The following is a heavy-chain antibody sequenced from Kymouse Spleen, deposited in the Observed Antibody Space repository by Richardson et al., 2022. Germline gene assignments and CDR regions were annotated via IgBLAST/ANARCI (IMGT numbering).Heavy chain of an antibody. J-gene: IGHJ5*02. Sequence: QVQLVESGGGVVQPGRSLRLSCAASGFTFSSYGMHWVRQAPGKGLEWVAVIWYDGSNKYYADSVKGRFTISRDNSKNTLYLQMNSLRAEDTAVYYCARDGTYYYDSSGYSNWFDPWGQGTLVTVSS. CDR1: GFTFSSYG. CDR3: ARDGTYYYDSSGYSNWFDP. D-gene: IGHD3-22*01. CDR2: IWYDGSNK. V-gene: IGHV3-33*01.